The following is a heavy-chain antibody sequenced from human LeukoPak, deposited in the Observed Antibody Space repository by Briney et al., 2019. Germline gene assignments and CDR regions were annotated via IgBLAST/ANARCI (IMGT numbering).Heavy chain of an antibody. CDR3: ARDLDHPYYDILTGYRRN. J-gene: IGHJ4*02. Sequence: ASVKVSCKVSGYTLTELSMHWVRQAPGKGLEWMGGFDPEDGETIYAQKFQGRVTITADKSTSTAYMELSSLRSEDTAVYYCARDLDHPYYDILTGYRRNWGQGTLVTVSS. D-gene: IGHD3-9*01. CDR1: GYTLTELS. CDR2: FDPEDGET. V-gene: IGHV1-24*01.